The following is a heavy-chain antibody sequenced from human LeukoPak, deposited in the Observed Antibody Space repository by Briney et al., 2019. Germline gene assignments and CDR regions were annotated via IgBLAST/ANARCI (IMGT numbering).Heavy chain of an antibody. D-gene: IGHD6-13*01. CDR3: ARRSSSWGTYGMDV. CDR2: IYYSGST. CDR1: GGSISSYY. V-gene: IGHV4-59*08. Sequence: SETLSLTCTVSGGSISSYYWSWIRQPPGKGLEWIGYIYYSGSTNYNPSLKSRVTISVDTSKNQFSLKLSSVTAADTAVYYCARRSSSWGTYGMDVWGQGTTVTVSS. J-gene: IGHJ6*02.